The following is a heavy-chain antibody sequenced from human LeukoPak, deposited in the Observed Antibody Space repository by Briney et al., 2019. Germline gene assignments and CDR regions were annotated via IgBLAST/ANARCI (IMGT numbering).Heavy chain of an antibody. Sequence: SQTLSLTCTVSGGSISSYYWSWIRQPPGKGLEYIGYIYYDGTTNYNPSLKSRVTISIDTSKLHFSLRLSSVTAADTALYYCARRGGGHAFDIWGRGTMVTVSS. CDR3: ARRGGGHAFDI. J-gene: IGHJ3*02. CDR2: IYYDGTT. D-gene: IGHD3-16*01. V-gene: IGHV4-59*08. CDR1: GGSISSYY.